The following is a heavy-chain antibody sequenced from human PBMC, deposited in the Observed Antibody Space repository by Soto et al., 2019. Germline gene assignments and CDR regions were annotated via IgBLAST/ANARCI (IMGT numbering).Heavy chain of an antibody. V-gene: IGHV3-23*01. Sequence: PGGSLRLSCAASGFTFSSYAMSWVRQAPGKGLEWVSAISGSGGSTYYADSVKGRFTISRDNSKNTLYLQMNSLRAEDTAVYYCAKGLQREQWLANRELFDYWGQGTLVTVSS. CDR1: GFTFSSYA. J-gene: IGHJ4*02. CDR2: ISGSGGST. CDR3: AKGLQREQWLANRELFDY. D-gene: IGHD6-19*01.